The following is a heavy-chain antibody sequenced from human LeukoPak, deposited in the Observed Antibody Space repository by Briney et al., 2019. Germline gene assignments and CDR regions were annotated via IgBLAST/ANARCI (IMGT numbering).Heavy chain of an antibody. D-gene: IGHD5-18*01. CDR3: ARGYSYGLYYYYYMDV. CDR1: GYTFTGYY. J-gene: IGHJ6*03. CDR2: INPNSGGT. Sequence: ASVKVSCKASGYTFTGYYMHWVRQAPGQGLEWMGWINPNSGGTNYAQKFQGRVTMTRNTSISTAYMELSRLRSDDTAVYYCARGYSYGLYYYYYMDVWGKGTTVTVSS. V-gene: IGHV1-2*02.